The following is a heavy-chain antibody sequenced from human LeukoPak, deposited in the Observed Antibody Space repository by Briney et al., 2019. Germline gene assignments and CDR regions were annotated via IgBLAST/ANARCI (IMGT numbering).Heavy chain of an antibody. CDR2: ISGSGDST. J-gene: IGHJ6*02. V-gene: IGHV3-23*01. Sequence: GGSLRLSCAASGFTFSNAWMSWVRQAPGKGLEWVSAISGSGDSTYYGDSVKGRFTISRDNSKNTLYLQMNSLRAEDTAVYYCAKDDDGMDVWGQGTTVTVSS. CDR3: AKDDDGMDV. CDR1: GFTFSNAW.